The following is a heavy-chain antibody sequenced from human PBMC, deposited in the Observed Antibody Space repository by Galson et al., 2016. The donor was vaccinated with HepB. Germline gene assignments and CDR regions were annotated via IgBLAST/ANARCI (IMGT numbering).Heavy chain of an antibody. Sequence: SLRLSCAASGFPFSTYGMSWVRQAPGKGLEWVSGISGSGGRIYSADSVKGRFTISRDNSKNTLYLQMNSLRADDTAVYYCAKSGFFGELDKWGQGTGVVVSS. J-gene: IGHJ4*02. CDR2: ISGSGGRI. D-gene: IGHD3-10*01. CDR3: AKSGFFGELDK. V-gene: IGHV3-23*01. CDR1: GFPFSTYG.